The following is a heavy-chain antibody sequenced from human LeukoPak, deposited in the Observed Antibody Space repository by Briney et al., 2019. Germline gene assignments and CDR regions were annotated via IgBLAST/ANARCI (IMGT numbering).Heavy chain of an antibody. V-gene: IGHV1-69*13. CDR2: IIPIFGTA. D-gene: IGHD6-19*01. Sequence: ASVKVSCKASGGTFSSYAISWVRQAPGQGLEWMGGIIPIFGTANYAQEFQGRVTITADESTSTAYMELSSLRSEDTAVYYCARGKAVADYYYYYGVDVWGKGTTVTVSS. CDR3: ARGKAVADYYYYYGVDV. CDR1: GGTFSSYA. J-gene: IGHJ6*04.